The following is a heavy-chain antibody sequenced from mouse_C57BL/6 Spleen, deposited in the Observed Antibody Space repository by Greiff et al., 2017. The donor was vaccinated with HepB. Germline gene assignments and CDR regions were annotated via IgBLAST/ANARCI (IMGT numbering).Heavy chain of an antibody. CDR3: ARRYDYDDGYYAMDY. D-gene: IGHD2-4*01. CDR2: IWTGEGT. Sequence: QVQLKESGPGLVAPSQSLSITCTVSGFSLTSYAISWVRQPPGKGLEWLGVIWTGEGTNYNSALKSRLSISKDNSKSQVFLKMNSLQTDDTARYYCARRYDYDDGYYAMDYWGQGTSVTVSS. CDR1: GFSLTSYA. J-gene: IGHJ4*01. V-gene: IGHV2-9-1*01.